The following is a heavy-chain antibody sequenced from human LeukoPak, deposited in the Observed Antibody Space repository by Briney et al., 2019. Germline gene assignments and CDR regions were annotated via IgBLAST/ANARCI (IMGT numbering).Heavy chain of an antibody. J-gene: IGHJ5*02. V-gene: IGHV4-59*08. D-gene: IGHD6-19*01. CDR2: MHHSGST. CDR1: GGSISSYY. CDR3: ARHAAVEGSSGWSPLWWFDP. Sequence: SETLSLACTVSGGSISSYYWSWIRQPPGKGLEWIGYMHHSGSTKHNPYLKSRVTISVDTSKSQFSLKLSSVTAADTAVYYCARHAAVEGSSGWSPLWWFDPWGQGTLVTVSS.